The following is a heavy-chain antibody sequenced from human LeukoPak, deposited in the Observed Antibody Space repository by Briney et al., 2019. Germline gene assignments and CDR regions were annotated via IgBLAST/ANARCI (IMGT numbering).Heavy chain of an antibody. CDR2: IYYSGST. V-gene: IGHV4-59*01. D-gene: IGHD6-13*01. Sequence: SETLSLTCTVSGGSISSYYWSWIRQPPGKGLELIGYIYYSGSTNYNPSLKSRVTISVDTSKNQFSLKLSSVTAADTAVYYCARDISSSWYVEYVRGSGWFDPWGQGTLVTVSS. CDR1: GGSISSYY. CDR3: ARDISSSWYVEYVRGSGWFDP. J-gene: IGHJ5*02.